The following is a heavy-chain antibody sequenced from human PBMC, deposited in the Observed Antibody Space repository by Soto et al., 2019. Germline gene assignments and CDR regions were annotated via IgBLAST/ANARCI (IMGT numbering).Heavy chain of an antibody. CDR3: AKDHGWLRYFDY. CDR1: GFTFSSYG. D-gene: IGHD5-12*01. V-gene: IGHV3-30*18. Sequence: QVQLVESGGGVVQPGRSLRLSCAASGFTFSSYGMHWVRQAPGKGLEWVAVISYDGSNKYYADSVKGRFTISRDNSKNTLYLQMNSLRAEYTAVYYCAKDHGWLRYFDYWGQGTLVTVSS. J-gene: IGHJ4*02. CDR2: ISYDGSNK.